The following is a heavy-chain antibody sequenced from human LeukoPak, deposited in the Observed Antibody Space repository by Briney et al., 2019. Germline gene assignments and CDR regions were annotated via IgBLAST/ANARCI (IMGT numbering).Heavy chain of an antibody. CDR1: GYTFTSYY. CDR3: ARAGYWAASGYATI. D-gene: IGHD6-13*01. CDR2: ISPSGGST. V-gene: IGHV1-46*03. J-gene: IGHJ4*02. Sequence: ASVKVSCKASGYTFTSYYMHWVRQAPGQGLEWMGIISPSGGSTTYAQKFQGRVTMTRDTSTSTVYMALSSLTPEDTAVYYCARAGYWAASGYATIWGQGTLATVSS.